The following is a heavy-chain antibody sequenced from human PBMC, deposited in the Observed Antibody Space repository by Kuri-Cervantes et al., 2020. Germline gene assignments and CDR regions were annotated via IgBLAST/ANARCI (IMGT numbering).Heavy chain of an antibody. J-gene: IGHJ4*02. CDR2: ISYDGSNK. CDR1: GFTFSSYG. Sequence: GGSLRLSCAASGFTFSSYGMHWVRQAPGKGLEWVAVISYDGSNKYYADSVKGRFTISRDNSKNTLYLQMNSLRAEDTAVYYCAKGVTPGLRYFDWLSDYWGQGTLVTVSS. D-gene: IGHD3-9*01. CDR3: AKGVTPGLRYFDWLSDY. V-gene: IGHV3-30*18.